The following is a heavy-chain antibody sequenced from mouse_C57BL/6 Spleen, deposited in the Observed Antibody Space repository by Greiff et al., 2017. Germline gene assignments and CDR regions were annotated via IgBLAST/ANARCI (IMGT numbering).Heavy chain of an antibody. D-gene: IGHD1-1*01. V-gene: IGHV5-9-1*02. Sequence: EVQRVESGEGLVKPGGSLKLSCAASGFTFSSYAMSWVRQTPEKRLEWVAYISSGGDYIYYADTVKGRFTISRDNARNTLYLQMSSLKSEDTAMYYCTRDSYYYGSSYRFDVWGTGTTVTVSS. CDR2: ISSGGDYI. CDR1: GFTFSSYA. CDR3: TRDSYYYGSSYRFDV. J-gene: IGHJ1*03.